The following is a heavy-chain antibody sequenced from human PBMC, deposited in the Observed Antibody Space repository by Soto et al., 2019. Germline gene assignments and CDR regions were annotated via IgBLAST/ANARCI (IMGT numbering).Heavy chain of an antibody. J-gene: IGHJ4*02. V-gene: IGHV1-18*01. CDR3: ASGHHCSSPSCYQFPLDY. Sequence: QVQLVQSGAEVKKPGASVKVSCKASGYTFTSYGISWVRQAPGQGLEWMGWISAYNGNTNYAQKLQGRVTMTTDTSTSTAYMELRSLRSDDTAVYYCASGHHCSSPSCYQFPLDYWGQGTLVTVSS. D-gene: IGHD2-2*01. CDR2: ISAYNGNT. CDR1: GYTFTSYG.